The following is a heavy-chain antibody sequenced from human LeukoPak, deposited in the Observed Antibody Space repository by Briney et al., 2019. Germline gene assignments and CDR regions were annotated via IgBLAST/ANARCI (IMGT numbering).Heavy chain of an antibody. V-gene: IGHV4-59*01. D-gene: IGHD3-10*01. CDR1: GGSISSYY. Sequence: SETLSLTCTVSGGSISSYYWSWIRQPPGKGLEWVGYIYYSGSTNYNPSLKSRVTISVDTSKNQFSLKLSSVTAADTAVYYCARGSGSYYMRYYYYGMDVWGQGTTVTVSS. CDR3: ARGSGSYYMRYYYYGMDV. J-gene: IGHJ6*02. CDR2: IYYSGST.